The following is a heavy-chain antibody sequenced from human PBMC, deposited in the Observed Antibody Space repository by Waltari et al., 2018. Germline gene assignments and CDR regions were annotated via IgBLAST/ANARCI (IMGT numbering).Heavy chain of an antibody. Sequence: QVQLVQSGAEVKKPGASVKVSCKDSGYTFIGYYMHWVRQDPGQGLDWMVWINPNSGGTNYAQKFQGRVTMTRDTSISTAYMELSRLRSDDTAVYYCVSSEAVAGDFQHWGQGTLVTVSS. J-gene: IGHJ1*01. D-gene: IGHD6-19*01. CDR2: INPNSGGT. CDR1: GYTFIGYY. CDR3: VSSEAVAGDFQH. V-gene: IGHV1-2*02.